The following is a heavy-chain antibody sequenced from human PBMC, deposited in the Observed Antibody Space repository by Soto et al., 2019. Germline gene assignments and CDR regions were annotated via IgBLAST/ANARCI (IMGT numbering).Heavy chain of an antibody. V-gene: IGHV4-30-2*01. CDR2: MYHSGST. J-gene: IGHJ4*02. D-gene: IGHD6-19*01. CDR3: ARVAVAGTRVDY. Sequence: SETLSLTCAVSGGSISSGGYSGSGIRQPRGKGGEWMGDMYHSGSTYYNPSLKSRVTISVDKSKNQFSLKLSSVTAADTAVYYCARVAVAGTRVDYWGQGTLVTVSS. CDR1: GGSISSGGYS.